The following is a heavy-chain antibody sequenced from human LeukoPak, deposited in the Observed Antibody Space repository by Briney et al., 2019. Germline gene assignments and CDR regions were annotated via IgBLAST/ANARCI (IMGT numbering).Heavy chain of an antibody. J-gene: IGHJ5*02. D-gene: IGHD2-15*01. CDR1: GYTFTVYY. CDR3: ARWSIVVVVAATDARGFDP. V-gene: IGHV1-2*02. CDR2: INPNSGGT. Sequence: ASVKVSCKASGYTFTVYYMHWVRQAPGQGLEWMGWINPNSGGTNYAQKFQGRVTMTRDTSISTAYMELSRLRSDDTAVYYCARWSIVVVVAATDARGFDPWGQGTLVTVSS.